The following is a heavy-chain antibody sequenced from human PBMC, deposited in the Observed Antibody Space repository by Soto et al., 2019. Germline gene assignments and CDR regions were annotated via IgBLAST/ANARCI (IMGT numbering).Heavy chain of an antibody. CDR1: GGTFSSYA. CDR3: VKGWGAAWYLDY. J-gene: IGHJ4*02. Sequence: SVKVSCKASGGTFSSYAISWVRQAPGQGLEWMGGIIPIFGTANYAQKFQGRVTITADESTSTAYMELNSLRAEDTAVYYCVKGWGAAWYLDYWGQGTLVTVSS. D-gene: IGHD3-16*01. CDR2: IIPIFGTA. V-gene: IGHV1-69*13.